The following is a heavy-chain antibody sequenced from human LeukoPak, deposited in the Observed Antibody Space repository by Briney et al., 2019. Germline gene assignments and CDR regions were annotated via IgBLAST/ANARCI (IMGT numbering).Heavy chain of an antibody. CDR3: AKWDFFGDYFSFDP. J-gene: IGHJ5*02. V-gene: IGHV3-7*01. CDR2: IKHDLSET. D-gene: IGHD1-26*01. CDR1: EFTFRSDW. Sequence: GGSLRLSCAASEFTFRSDWMSWVRHAPGKGLEWVATIKHDLSETHYADSVKGRFTVSRDNPENSLFLQMDSLRVEDTALYFCAKWDFFGDYFSFDPRGQGTRVTVSS.